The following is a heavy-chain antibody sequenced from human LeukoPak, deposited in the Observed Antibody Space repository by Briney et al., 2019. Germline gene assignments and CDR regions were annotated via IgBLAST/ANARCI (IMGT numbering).Heavy chain of an antibody. D-gene: IGHD1-26*01. CDR3: ARHGSYYFWFDP. V-gene: IGHV4-39*01. Sequence: SETLSLTCSVFGGSISSTTYYWVWIRQPPGKGLECIASIHYTGRAYYNPSLKSRVTISVDTSKNQFSLKLNSVTAADTAVYYCARHGSYYFWFDPWGQGTLVTVSS. CDR1: GGSISSTTYY. J-gene: IGHJ5*02. CDR2: IHYTGRA.